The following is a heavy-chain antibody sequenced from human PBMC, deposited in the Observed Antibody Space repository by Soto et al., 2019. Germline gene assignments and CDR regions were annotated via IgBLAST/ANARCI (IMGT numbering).Heavy chain of an antibody. Sequence: QVQLVQSGAKVKRPGSSVKVSCKASGGTFNSHTINWVRQAPGQGLEWVGRVVPLLGIESHPQKFKDRLTITANTSTGSVCVEPSQLRSEDTAGYYCTRDRPKKDVVQEPRHHCDSWGAGTLLTVSS. D-gene: IGHD1-1*01. J-gene: IGHJ4*02. CDR2: VVPLLGIE. CDR1: GGTFNSHT. CDR3: TRDRPKKDVVQEPRHHCDS. V-gene: IGHV1-69*08.